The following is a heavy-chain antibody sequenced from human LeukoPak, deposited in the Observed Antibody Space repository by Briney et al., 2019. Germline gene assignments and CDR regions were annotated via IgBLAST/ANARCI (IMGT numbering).Heavy chain of an antibody. CDR2: ISSNGDYI. CDR1: GFSFSNYR. Sequence: PGGSLRLSCAASGFSFSNYRMNWVRQAPGKGLEWVSSISSNGDYIYYADSVKGRFTISRDNAENSLYLQMNSLRAEDTAVYYCARGRGGSWWGQGTLVTVSS. CDR3: ARGRGGSW. D-gene: IGHD1-26*01. J-gene: IGHJ4*02. V-gene: IGHV3-21*01.